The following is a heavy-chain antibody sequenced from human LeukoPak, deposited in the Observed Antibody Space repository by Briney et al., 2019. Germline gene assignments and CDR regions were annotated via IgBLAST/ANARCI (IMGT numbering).Heavy chain of an antibody. CDR3: AELAITMIGGV. CDR1: GFTFSSYE. Sequence: GGSLRLSCAASGFTFSSYEMNWVRQAPGKGLEWVSYISSSGSTIYYADSVKGRFTISRDNAKNSLYLQMNSLRAEDTAVYYCAELAITMIGGVWGKGTTATISS. J-gene: IGHJ6*04. V-gene: IGHV3-48*03. D-gene: IGHD3-10*02. CDR2: ISSSGSTI.